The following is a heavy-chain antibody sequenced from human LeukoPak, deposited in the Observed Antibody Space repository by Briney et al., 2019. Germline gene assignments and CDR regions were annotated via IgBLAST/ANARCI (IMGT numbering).Heavy chain of an antibody. CDR1: GGSISSSSYY. CDR2: IYYSGST. CDR3: ARPIPNDYGGTLPRGGYYMDV. Sequence: SETLSLTCTVSGGSISSSSYYWGWIRQPPGKGLEWIGSIYYSGSTYYNPSLKSRVTISVDTSKNQFSLKLSSVTAADTAVYYCARPIPNDYGGTLPRGGYYMDVWGKGTTVTVSS. D-gene: IGHD4-23*01. J-gene: IGHJ6*03. V-gene: IGHV4-39*01.